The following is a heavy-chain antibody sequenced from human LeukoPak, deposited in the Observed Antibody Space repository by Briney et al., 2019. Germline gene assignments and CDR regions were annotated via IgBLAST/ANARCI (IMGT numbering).Heavy chain of an antibody. J-gene: IGHJ5*02. CDR3: ARDRSVNWFDP. CDR2: ISSSSSYI. Sequence: PGGSLRLSCAASGFTFSSYSMNWVRQAPGKGLEWVSSISSSSSYIYYADSVKGRFTISRDSAKNSLYLQMNSLRAEDTAVYYCARDRSVNWFDPWGQGTLVTVSS. D-gene: IGHD2-15*01. CDR1: GFTFSSYS. V-gene: IGHV3-21*01.